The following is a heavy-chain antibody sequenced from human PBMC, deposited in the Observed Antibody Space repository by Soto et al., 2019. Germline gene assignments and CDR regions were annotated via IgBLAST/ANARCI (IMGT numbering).Heavy chain of an antibody. CDR2: IYTRVGT. J-gene: IGHJ4*02. CDR3: ARQGEYSYEYYHDS. Sequence: SETLSLTCIVSGGSISNYYWSWIRQPAGKGLEWIGRIYTRVGTNYNPSLKSRVTMSVDTSKSQFSLRLSSVTAADTAVYYCARQGEYSYEYYHDSWGQGTLVTVSS. V-gene: IGHV4-4*07. D-gene: IGHD5-18*01. CDR1: GGSISNYY.